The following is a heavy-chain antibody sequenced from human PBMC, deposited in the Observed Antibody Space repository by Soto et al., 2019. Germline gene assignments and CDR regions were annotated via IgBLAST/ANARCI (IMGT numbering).Heavy chain of an antibody. CDR1: GYTLTELS. CDR3: ATDLGINYDSSGYYQTDY. J-gene: IGHJ4*02. Sequence: ASVKVSCKVSGYTLTELSMHWVRQAPGKGLEWMGGFDPEDGETIYAQKFQGRVTMTEDTSTDTAYMELSSLRSEDTAVYYCATDLGINYDSSGYYQTDYWGQGTLVTVSS. CDR2: FDPEDGET. D-gene: IGHD3-22*01. V-gene: IGHV1-24*01.